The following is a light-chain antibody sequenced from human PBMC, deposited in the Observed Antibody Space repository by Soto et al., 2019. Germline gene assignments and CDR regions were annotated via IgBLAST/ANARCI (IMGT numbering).Light chain of an antibody. Sequence: EILLTQSPDTLSLSPGARAPLSCRASQSVSTYLAWYQQKPGQAPRLLIYDISARATGIPTRFSGSGSGTEFTLTISSLQSEDFAVYYCQQYNGWPLTFGGGTKVDIK. J-gene: IGKJ4*01. CDR2: DIS. V-gene: IGKV3D-15*01. CDR3: QQYNGWPLT. CDR1: QSVSTY.